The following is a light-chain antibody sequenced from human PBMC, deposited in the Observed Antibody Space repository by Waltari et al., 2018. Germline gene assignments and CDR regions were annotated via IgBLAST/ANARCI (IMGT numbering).Light chain of an antibody. J-gene: IGKJ2*01. CDR3: QQYDNWPPAYT. Sequence: EIVMTQSPATLSVSPGDRVTLSCRASQSVSSNLAWYQPHPGQAPRLLIYGASTRATGSQARFSGRGSGTEFTLTISSLQSEDFAVYYCQQYDNWPPAYTFGQGTKLEI. V-gene: IGKV3-15*01. CDR1: QSVSSN. CDR2: GAS.